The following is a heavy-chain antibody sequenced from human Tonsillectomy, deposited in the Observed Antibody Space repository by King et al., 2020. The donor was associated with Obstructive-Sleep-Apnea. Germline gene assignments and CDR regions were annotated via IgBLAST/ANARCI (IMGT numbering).Heavy chain of an antibody. CDR1: GFTFSNYW. J-gene: IGHJ3*02. Sequence: VQLVESGGGLVQPGGSLRLSCAASGFTFSNYWMHWVRQGPGKGLVWVSRINSDGSSTSYADSVKGRFTSSRDNAKNTLYLQMNSLRAEDTAVYYCARDCDRYSSGHDAFDIWGQGTMVTVSS. V-gene: IGHV3-74*01. CDR2: INSDGSST. D-gene: IGHD5-18*01. CDR3: ARDCDRYSSGHDAFDI.